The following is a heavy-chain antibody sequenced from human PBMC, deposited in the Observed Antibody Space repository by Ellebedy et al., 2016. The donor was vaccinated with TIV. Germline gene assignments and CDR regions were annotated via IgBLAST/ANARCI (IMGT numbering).Heavy chain of an antibody. CDR3: ARVLWFGELALDY. D-gene: IGHD3-10*01. CDR1: GFTFSSYS. CDR2: ISSSSSYI. V-gene: IGHV3-21*01. J-gene: IGHJ4*02. Sequence: PGGSLRLSCAASGFTFSSYSMNWVRQAPGKGLEWVSSISSSSSYIYYADSVKGRFTIFRDNAKNSLYLQMNSLRAEDTAVYYCARVLWFGELALDYWGQGTLVTVSS.